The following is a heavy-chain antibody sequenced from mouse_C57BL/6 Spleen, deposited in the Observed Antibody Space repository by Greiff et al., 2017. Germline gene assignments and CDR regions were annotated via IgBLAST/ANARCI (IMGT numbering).Heavy chain of an antibody. Sequence: VQLQQSGAELVKPGASVKISCKASGYAFSSYWMNWVKQRPGKGLEWIGQIYPGDGDTNYNGKFKGKATLTSEQSSSTAYIRLSSLTSEDSAVYFCARWGNSNYVWFAYWGQGTLVTVSA. V-gene: IGHV1-80*01. J-gene: IGHJ3*01. CDR3: ARWGNSNYVWFAY. CDR2: IYPGDGDT. CDR1: GYAFSSYW. D-gene: IGHD2-5*01.